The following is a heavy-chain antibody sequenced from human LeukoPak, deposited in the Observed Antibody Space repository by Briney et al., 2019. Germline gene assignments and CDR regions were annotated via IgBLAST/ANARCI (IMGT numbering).Heavy chain of an antibody. Sequence: PSEALSLTCTVSGVSINSNYYYWGWIRQPAGKGLEWIGRIYTSGSTNYNPSLKSRVTMSVGTSKNQFSLKLSSVTAADTAVYYCARETDPLRRIRGIGYWGQGTLVTVSS. V-gene: IGHV4-4*07. CDR2: IYTSGST. D-gene: IGHD3-16*02. CDR3: ARETDPLRRIRGIGY. J-gene: IGHJ4*02. CDR1: GVSINSNYYY.